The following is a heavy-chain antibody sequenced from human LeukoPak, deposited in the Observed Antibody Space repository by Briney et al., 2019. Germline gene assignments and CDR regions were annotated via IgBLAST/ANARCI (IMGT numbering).Heavy chain of an antibody. CDR1: GYTFTSYG. V-gene: IGHV1-18*01. J-gene: IGHJ6*02. CDR2: ISAYNGNT. Sequence: ASVKVSCKASGYTFTSYGISRVRQAPGQGLEWMGWISAYNGNTNYAQKLQGRVTMTTDTSTSTAYMELRSLRSDDTAVYYCARDMAGNYYYYYGMDVWGQGTTVTVSS. CDR3: ARDMAGNYYYYYGMDV. D-gene: IGHD6-19*01.